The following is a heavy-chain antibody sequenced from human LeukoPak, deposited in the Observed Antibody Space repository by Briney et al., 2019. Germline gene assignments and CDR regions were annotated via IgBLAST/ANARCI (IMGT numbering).Heavy chain of an antibody. J-gene: IGHJ4*02. CDR3: AREILYDSTAYYL. D-gene: IGHD3-22*01. CDR2: IYHSGSS. CDR1: GASIDTSAYN. V-gene: IGHV4-39*01. Sequence: SETLSLTCSVSGASIDTSAYNWLWIPDPPGKALEWSGSIYHSGSSYDNPSLKSRLTLSIHTSRNQFSLTLNSVTAAHSGVYFCAREILYDSTAYYLGGQGTVVTVSS.